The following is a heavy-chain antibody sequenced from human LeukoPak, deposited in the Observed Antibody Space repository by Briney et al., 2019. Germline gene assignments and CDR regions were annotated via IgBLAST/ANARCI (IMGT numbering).Heavy chain of an antibody. J-gene: IGHJ6*02. CDR2: IYYSGST. Sequence: SETLSLTCTVSGDSLSSSSYFWSWIRQPPGKGLEWIGYIYYSGSTNYNPSLKSRVTISVDTSKNQFSLKLSSVTAADTAVYYCARLTTVTAYYYYYGMDVWGQGTTVTVSS. V-gene: IGHV4-61*01. D-gene: IGHD4-17*01. CDR1: GDSLSSSSYF. CDR3: ARLTTVTAYYYYYGMDV.